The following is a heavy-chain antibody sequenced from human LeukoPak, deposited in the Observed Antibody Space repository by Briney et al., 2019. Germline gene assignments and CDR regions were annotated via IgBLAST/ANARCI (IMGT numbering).Heavy chain of an antibody. D-gene: IGHD5-24*01. V-gene: IGHV4-31*03. Sequence: PSETLSLTCTVSGGSISSGGYYWSWIRQHPGKGLEWIGYIYYSGSTNYNPSLKSRVTISVDTSKNQFSLKLSSVTAADTAVYYCAAIEMATTQTFDYWGQGTLVTVSS. CDR2: IYYSGST. CDR1: GGSISSGGYY. J-gene: IGHJ4*02. CDR3: AAIEMATTQTFDY.